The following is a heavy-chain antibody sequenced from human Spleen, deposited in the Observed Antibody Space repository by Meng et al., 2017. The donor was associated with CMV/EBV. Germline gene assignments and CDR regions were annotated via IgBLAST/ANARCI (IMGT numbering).Heavy chain of an antibody. J-gene: IGHJ4*02. V-gene: IGHV3-23*03. Sequence: GGSLRLSCAASGFAFDNYDMSWVRQAPGKGLEWVSVIYSGGTNTYYADSVKGRFTVSRDNSENTLYLQLNSLRVEDTAVYYCAKETPYGDFDYWGQGTLVTVSS. CDR3: AKETPYGDFDY. D-gene: IGHD3-10*01. CDR1: GFAFDNYD. CDR2: IYSGGTNT.